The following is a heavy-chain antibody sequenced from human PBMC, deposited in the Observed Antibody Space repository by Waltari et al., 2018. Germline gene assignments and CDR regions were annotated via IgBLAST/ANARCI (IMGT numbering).Heavy chain of an antibody. V-gene: IGHV4-31*03. D-gene: IGHD3-22*01. CDR2: IYSSGST. CDR3: ARDRYYYDSSGPHRWFDP. CDR1: GGHNSSGGYY. J-gene: IGHJ5*02. Sequence: QVQLQESGPGLVTPSQTLSLHCTVSGGHNSSGGYYGRWTRQPPGRGLEWIGYIYSSGSTYYNPSLKSRVTISVGTSKSQFSLTLSSVTAADAAVYYCARDRYYYDSSGPHRWFDPWGQGTLVTVSS.